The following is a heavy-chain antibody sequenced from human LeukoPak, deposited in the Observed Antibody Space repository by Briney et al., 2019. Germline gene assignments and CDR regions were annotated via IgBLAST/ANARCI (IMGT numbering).Heavy chain of an antibody. D-gene: IGHD1-7*01. Sequence: GASVKVSCKASGYTFTSYYMHWVRQAPGQGLEWMGIINPSGGSTSYAQKFQGRVTMTRDTSTSTVYMELSSLRSEDTAVYYCATSHQLRGTEIGWFDPRGQGTLVTVSS. CDR2: INPSGGST. J-gene: IGHJ5*02. CDR1: GYTFTSYY. CDR3: ATSHQLRGTEIGWFDP. V-gene: IGHV1-46*01.